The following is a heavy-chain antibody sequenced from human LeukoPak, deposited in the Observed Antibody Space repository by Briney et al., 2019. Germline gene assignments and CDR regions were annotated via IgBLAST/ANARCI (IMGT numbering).Heavy chain of an antibody. J-gene: IGHJ5*02. D-gene: IGHD3-22*01. CDR3: ARDLGQYYDTSDNWFDP. CDR2: IRYQGNEK. CDR1: GFTFYHYG. Sequence: GGSLRLSCAASGFTFYHYGMHWVRQAPGKGLEWVAFIRYQGNEKYYADSVRGRFTISRDDSKNTLYLEMNSLRAEDTAVYYCARDLGQYYDTSDNWFDPWGQGTLVTVSS. V-gene: IGHV3-30*02.